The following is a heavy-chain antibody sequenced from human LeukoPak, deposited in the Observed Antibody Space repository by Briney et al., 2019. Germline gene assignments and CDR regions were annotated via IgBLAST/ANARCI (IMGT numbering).Heavy chain of an antibody. Sequence: ASVKVSCKVSGGTFSGYVIRWVRQAPGQGLKWMGEIIPIFGTSNHAQKLQGGVTITADESTTTASRELSSVRSEGTAVYYCSVIASSFNWGLGTRVTVSP. D-gene: IGHD2-15*01. CDR3: SVIASSFN. J-gene: IGHJ4*02. CDR1: GGTFSGYV. CDR2: IIPIFGTS. V-gene: IGHV1-69*01.